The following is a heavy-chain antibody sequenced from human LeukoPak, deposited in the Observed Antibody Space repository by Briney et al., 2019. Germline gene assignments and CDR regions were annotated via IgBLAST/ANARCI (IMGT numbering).Heavy chain of an antibody. D-gene: IGHD6-19*01. J-gene: IGHJ4*02. CDR3: ARYSSSGWLSSDQ. V-gene: IGHV1-2*02. Sequence: ASVKVSCKASGYTFTAYYIHWVRPAPGQGLEWMGWIHPNSGGTTYAQNFEGRVTMTRDTSITTAHMELNSLISDDTAVKYCARYSSSGWLSSDQWGQGTLVTVSS. CDR2: IHPNSGGT. CDR1: GYTFTAYY.